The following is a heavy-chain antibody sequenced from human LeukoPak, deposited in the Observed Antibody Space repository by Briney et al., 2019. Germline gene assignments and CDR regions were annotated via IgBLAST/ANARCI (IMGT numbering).Heavy chain of an antibody. Sequence: GSLSLSCAASDFSFSYVWMSWVRQAPGKGLEWVARIKSNVDGGARDYAEFMKGRFTISRDDSKRILYLQMNSLKTEDTAIYFCTTGGDVLVAGTRAFDVWGQGTMVTVSS. CDR3: TTGGDVLVAGTRAFDV. CDR1: DFSFSYVW. D-gene: IGHD6-19*01. J-gene: IGHJ3*01. V-gene: IGHV3-15*01. CDR2: IKSNVDGGAR.